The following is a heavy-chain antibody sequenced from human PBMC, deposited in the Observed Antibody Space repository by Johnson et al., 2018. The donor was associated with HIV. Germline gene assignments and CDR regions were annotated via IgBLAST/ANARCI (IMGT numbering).Heavy chain of an antibody. D-gene: IGHD5-18*01. Sequence: QVQLVESGGGVVQPGRSLRLSCAASGFTFSSYGMHWVRQAPGKGLEWVAFIRYDGSNKYHADSVKGRFTISRDNSKNTLYLQMNSLRAEDTAVYYCARDGRDLVTRGSFHVWGQGTVVTVSS. CDR2: IRYDGSNK. CDR3: ARDGRDLVTRGSFHV. V-gene: IGHV3-33*01. J-gene: IGHJ3*01. CDR1: GFTFSSYG.